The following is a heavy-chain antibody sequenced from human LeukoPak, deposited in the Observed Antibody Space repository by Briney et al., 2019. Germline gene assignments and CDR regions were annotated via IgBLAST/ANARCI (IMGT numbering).Heavy chain of an antibody. CDR2: IYYSGST. J-gene: IGHJ3*02. V-gene: IGHV4-39*01. D-gene: IGHD5-24*01. CDR1: GGSFSGYY. Sequence: SETLSLTCAVYGGSFSGYYWGWIRQPPGKGLEWIGSIYYSGSTYYNPSLKSRVTISVDTSKNQFSLKLSSVTAADTAVYYCARHGDGYTVYAFDIWGQGTMVTVSS. CDR3: ARHGDGYTVYAFDI.